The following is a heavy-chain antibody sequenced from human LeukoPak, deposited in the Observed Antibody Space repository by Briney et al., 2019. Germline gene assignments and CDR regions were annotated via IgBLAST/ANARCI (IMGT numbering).Heavy chain of an antibody. Sequence: GGSLRLSCAASGFTFSTFAMIWVRHPPGKGLEWVSSIFPSGGEIHYADSVRGRFTVSRDNSKSTLSLQMNSLRAEDTAIYYCATYRQVLLPFESWGQGTLVTVSS. V-gene: IGHV3-23*01. CDR2: IFPSGGEI. D-gene: IGHD2-8*02. CDR1: GFTFSTFA. J-gene: IGHJ4*02. CDR3: ATYRQVLLPFES.